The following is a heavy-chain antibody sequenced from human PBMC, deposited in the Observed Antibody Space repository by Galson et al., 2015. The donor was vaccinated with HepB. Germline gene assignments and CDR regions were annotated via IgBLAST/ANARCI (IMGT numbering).Heavy chain of an antibody. Sequence: SLRLSCAASGLTFSNYSMNWVRQAPGKGLEWVSSISSSSTYIYYADSVKGRFTISRDNAKNSVYLQMNSLRAEDTAVYYCATYPLQEGYYFDYWGQGTLATVSS. V-gene: IGHV3-21*01. CDR1: GLTFSNYS. D-gene: IGHD4-11*01. J-gene: IGHJ4*02. CDR3: ATYPLQEGYYFDY. CDR2: ISSSSTYI.